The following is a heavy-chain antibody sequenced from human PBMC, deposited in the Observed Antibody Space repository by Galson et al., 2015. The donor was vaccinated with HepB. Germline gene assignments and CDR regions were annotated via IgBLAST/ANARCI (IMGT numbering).Heavy chain of an antibody. Sequence: LRLSCAASGFTFSSYAMHWVRQAPGMGLEWVAVISYDGSNKYYADSVKGRFTIPRDNSKNTLYLQMNSLRAEETAVYYCARVGIAVRPFDYWGQGTLVTVSS. CDR3: ARVGIAVRPFDY. J-gene: IGHJ4*02. CDR1: GFTFSSYA. V-gene: IGHV3-30-3*01. D-gene: IGHD6-6*01. CDR2: ISYDGSNK.